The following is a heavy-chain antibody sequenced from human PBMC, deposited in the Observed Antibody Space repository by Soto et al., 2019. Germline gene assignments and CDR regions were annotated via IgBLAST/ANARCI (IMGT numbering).Heavy chain of an antibody. V-gene: IGHV3-48*03. Sequence: LRLSCAASGFTFSSYEMNWVRQAPGKGLEWVSYISSSGSTIYYADSVKGRFTISRDNAKNSLYLQMNSLRAEDTAVYYCARDAMVRGFDPWGQGTLVTVSS. CDR1: GFTFSSYE. D-gene: IGHD3-10*01. CDR2: ISSSGSTI. CDR3: ARDAMVRGFDP. J-gene: IGHJ5*02.